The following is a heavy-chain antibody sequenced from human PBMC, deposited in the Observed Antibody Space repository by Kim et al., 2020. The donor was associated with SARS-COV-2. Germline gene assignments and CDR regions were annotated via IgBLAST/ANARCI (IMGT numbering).Heavy chain of an antibody. CDR3: ATAKLAYSFDY. Sequence: IGYAASVKGRFTISRDNAKTSLYLQMNSLRAEDTALYYCATAKLAYSFDYWGQGTLVTVSS. J-gene: IGHJ4*02. V-gene: IGHV3-9*01. D-gene: IGHD1-7*01. CDR2: I.